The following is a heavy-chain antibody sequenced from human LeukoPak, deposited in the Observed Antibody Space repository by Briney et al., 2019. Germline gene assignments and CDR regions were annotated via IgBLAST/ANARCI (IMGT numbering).Heavy chain of an antibody. CDR3: AKDLSWTTAAR. J-gene: IGHJ4*02. D-gene: IGHD2-2*01. CDR1: GFTYSNYW. CDR2: INPDGTTT. Sequence: PGGSLRLSWVGSGFTYSNYWMHWVRQAPGKGPVWFSRINPDGTTTDYADSVKGRFTISRDNAKNLLYLQMNGLRADDTAVYYCAKDLSWTTAARWGQGTLVTVSS. V-gene: IGHV3-74*01.